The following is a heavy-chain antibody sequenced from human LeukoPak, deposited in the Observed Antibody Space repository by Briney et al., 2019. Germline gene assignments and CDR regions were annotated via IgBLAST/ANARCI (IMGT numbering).Heavy chain of an antibody. CDR3: ARAYYYDSSGPIHYFDY. D-gene: IGHD3-22*01. CDR1: GYTFTTYH. CDR2: INPSGGIT. V-gene: IGHV1-46*01. Sequence: ASVTVSRKASGYTFTTYHMHWVRQAPAQGLEWVGIINPSGGITSYGQKFQSRVTMTRDTSTSTVNMELSSLRCEDTAVYCCARAYYYDSSGPIHYFDYWGEGDLVTVSS. J-gene: IGHJ4*02.